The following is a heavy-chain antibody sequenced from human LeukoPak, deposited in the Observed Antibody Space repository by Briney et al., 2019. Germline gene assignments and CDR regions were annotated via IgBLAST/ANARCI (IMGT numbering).Heavy chain of an antibody. CDR3: ARHGYYYPTGFDP. CDR2: INPNSGGT. CDR1: GYTFTGYY. Sequence: GASVKVSCKASGYTFTGYYMHWVRQAPGQGLEWMGRINPNSGGTNYAQKFQGRVTMTRDTSISTAYMELSSLRSDDTAMYYCARHGYYYPTGFDPWGQGTLVTVSS. J-gene: IGHJ5*02. D-gene: IGHD3-10*01. V-gene: IGHV1-2*06.